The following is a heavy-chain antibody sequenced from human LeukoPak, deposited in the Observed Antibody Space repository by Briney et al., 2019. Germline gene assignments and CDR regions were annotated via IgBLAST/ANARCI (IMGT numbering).Heavy chain of an antibody. CDR3: AKDVGPTASGY. Sequence: GGSLRLSCAASGFTFSTYGMHWVRQAPGKGLDWMAFIQYNGNNKYYADSVKGRFTISRDNSKNTLYLQMNSLRPEDTAVYYCAKDVGPTASGYWGQGTLVTVSS. D-gene: IGHD1-26*01. V-gene: IGHV3-30*02. J-gene: IGHJ4*02. CDR2: IQYNGNNK. CDR1: GFTFSTYG.